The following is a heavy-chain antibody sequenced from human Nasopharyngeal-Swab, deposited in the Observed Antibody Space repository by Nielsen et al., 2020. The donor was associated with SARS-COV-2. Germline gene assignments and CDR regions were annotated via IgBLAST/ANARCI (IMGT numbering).Heavy chain of an antibody. V-gene: IGHV3-48*03. Sequence: GESLKISCAASGFTFSSYEMNWVRQAPGKGLEWVSYISSSNTIYYADSVKGRFTISRDNAKNSLYLQMNSLRGEDTAVYYCARETDYNSGLSTALDYWGQGTLVTVSS. CDR1: GFTFSSYE. J-gene: IGHJ4*02. CDR3: ARETDYNSGLSTALDY. CDR2: ISSSNTI. D-gene: IGHD6-19*01.